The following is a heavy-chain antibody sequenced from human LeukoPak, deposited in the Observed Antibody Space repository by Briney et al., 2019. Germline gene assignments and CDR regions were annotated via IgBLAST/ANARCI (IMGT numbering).Heavy chain of an antibody. D-gene: IGHD3-22*01. CDR3: ASPPVHYYDSSGYYDAFDI. CDR1: GYTFTGYY. Sequence: ASVKVSCKASGYTFTGYYMHWVRQAPGQGLEWMGWINPNSGGTNYAQKFQGRVTMTRDTSISTAYMELSRLRSDDTAVYYCASPPVHYYDSSGYYDAFDIWGQGTMVTVSS. V-gene: IGHV1-2*02. CDR2: INPNSGGT. J-gene: IGHJ3*02.